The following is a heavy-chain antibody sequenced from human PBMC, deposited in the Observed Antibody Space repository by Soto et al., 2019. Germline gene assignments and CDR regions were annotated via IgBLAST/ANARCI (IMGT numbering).Heavy chain of an antibody. D-gene: IGHD3-10*01. CDR3: AKAAKLLWFGESW. CDR2: ISYSGTT. J-gene: IGHJ4*02. CDR1: GGSISSDGYY. V-gene: IGHV4-31*03. Sequence: QMQLQESGPGLVKPSQTLSLTCSVSGGSISSDGYYWSWIRQHPGKGLEWIGYISYSGTTYYNPSLKSRITISVDTSKNQFSLKLTSVTAADTAVYYCAKAAKLLWFGESWWGQGTLVTVSS.